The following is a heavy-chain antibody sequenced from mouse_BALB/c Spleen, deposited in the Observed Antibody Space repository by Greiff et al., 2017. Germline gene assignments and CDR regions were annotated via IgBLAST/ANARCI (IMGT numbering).Heavy chain of an antibody. Sequence: VHVKQSGPELVKPGASVKMSCKASGYTFTSYVMHWVKQKPGQGLEWIGYINPYNDGTKYNEKFKGKATLTSDKSSSTAYMELSSLTSEDSAVYYCAKRTGTSVDYWGQGTTLTVSS. CDR1: GYTFTSYV. CDR2: INPYNDGT. CDR3: AKRTGTSVDY. V-gene: IGHV1-14*01. J-gene: IGHJ2*01. D-gene: IGHD4-1*01.